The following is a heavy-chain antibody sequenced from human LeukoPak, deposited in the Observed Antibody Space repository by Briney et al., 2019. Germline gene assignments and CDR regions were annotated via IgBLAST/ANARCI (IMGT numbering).Heavy chain of an antibody. Sequence: SETLSLTCTVSGGSISSYYWSWIRQPPGKGLEWIGYIYYSGSTNYNPSLKSRVTISVDTSRNQFSLKLYSVTAADTAVYYCARSRSGYSYDHAAFEIWGQGTMVTVSS. J-gene: IGHJ3*02. CDR2: IYYSGST. D-gene: IGHD5-18*01. CDR3: ARSRSGYSYDHAAFEI. V-gene: IGHV4-59*01. CDR1: GGSISSYY.